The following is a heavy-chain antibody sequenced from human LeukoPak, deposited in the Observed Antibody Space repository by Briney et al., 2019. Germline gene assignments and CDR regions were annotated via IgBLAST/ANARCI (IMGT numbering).Heavy chain of an antibody. J-gene: IGHJ4*02. CDR2: INHSGST. CDR3: AGNYGDYPKPDY. CDR1: GGSFSGYY. Sequence: PSETLSLTCAVYGGSFSGYYWSWIRQPPGKGLEWIGEINHSGSTNYNPSLKSRVTISVDTSKNQFSLKLSSVTAADTAVYYRAGNYGDYPKPDYWGQGTLVTVSS. V-gene: IGHV4-34*01. D-gene: IGHD4-17*01.